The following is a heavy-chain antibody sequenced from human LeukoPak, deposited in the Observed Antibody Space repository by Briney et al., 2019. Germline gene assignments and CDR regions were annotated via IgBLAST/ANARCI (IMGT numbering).Heavy chain of an antibody. J-gene: IGHJ4*02. Sequence: SETLSLTCTVSGGSVTSYYWSWIRQPPGKRLEWIGYINYSGSTNYNPSLKSRVTISVDTSKNQFSLKLSSVTAADTAVYYCAGHNYDILTGYHFDYWGQGTLVTVSS. CDR1: GGSVTSYY. V-gene: IGHV4-59*08. CDR2: INYSGST. CDR3: AGHNYDILTGYHFDY. D-gene: IGHD3-9*01.